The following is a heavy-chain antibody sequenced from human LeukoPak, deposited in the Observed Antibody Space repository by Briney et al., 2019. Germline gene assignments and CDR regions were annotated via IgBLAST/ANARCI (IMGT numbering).Heavy chain of an antibody. D-gene: IGHD3-3*01. V-gene: IGHV4-59*03. CDR1: GGSMTSDY. J-gene: IGHJ1*01. Sequence: SETLSLTCTVSGGSMTSDYWSWIRQPPGKGPEWIGYKFDGGRDIYNPSLKSRVTISVDASEKQFSLSLRSVTATHTAIYYCATTTLLAPDGRAEYFQHWGQGTLVIVSS. CDR3: ATTTLLAPDGRAEYFQH. CDR2: KFDGGRD.